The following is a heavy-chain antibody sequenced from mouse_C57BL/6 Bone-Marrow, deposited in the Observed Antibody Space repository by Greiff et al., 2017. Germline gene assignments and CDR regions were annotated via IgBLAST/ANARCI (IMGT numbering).Heavy chain of an antibody. Sequence: QVQLQQPGAELVRPGSSVKLSCKASGYTFTSYWMHWVKQRPIQGLEWIGNIDPSASETHSNQKFKDKATLTVDNSSSTAYMQLSSLTSEDSAVYYCARGGNDVDYWGQGTTLTVSS. V-gene: IGHV1-52*01. CDR1: GYTFTSYW. CDR3: ARGGNDVDY. D-gene: IGHD2-2*01. J-gene: IGHJ2*01. CDR2: IDPSASET.